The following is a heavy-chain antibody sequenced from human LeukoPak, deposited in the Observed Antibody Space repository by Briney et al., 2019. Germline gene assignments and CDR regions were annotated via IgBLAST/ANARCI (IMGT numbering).Heavy chain of an antibody. Sequence: ASVKVSCKVSGYTLTELSMHWVRQAPGKGLEWMGGFDPEDGETIYAQKFQGRVTMTEDTSTDTAYMELSSLRSEDTAVYYCATGSTPKAALPIWFDPWGQGTLVTVSS. CDR2: FDPEDGET. V-gene: IGHV1-24*01. CDR3: ATGSTPKAALPIWFDP. J-gene: IGHJ5*02. D-gene: IGHD2-15*01. CDR1: GYTLTELS.